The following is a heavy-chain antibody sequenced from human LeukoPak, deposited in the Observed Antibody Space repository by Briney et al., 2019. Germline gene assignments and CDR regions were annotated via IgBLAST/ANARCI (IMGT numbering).Heavy chain of an antibody. J-gene: IGHJ4*02. CDR1: GFTFSSYG. V-gene: IGHV3-30*18. CDR3: AKVSVSGGHFDY. Sequence: PGGSLRLSCAASGFTFSSYGMHWVRQAPGKWLEWVAVISYDGSNKYYADSVKGRFTISRDNSKNTLYLQMNSLRAEDTAVYYCAKVSVSGGHFDYWGQGTLVTVSS. D-gene: IGHD2-15*01. CDR2: ISYDGSNK.